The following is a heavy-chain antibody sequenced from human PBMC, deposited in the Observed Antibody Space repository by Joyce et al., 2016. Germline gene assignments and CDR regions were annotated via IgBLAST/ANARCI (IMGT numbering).Heavy chain of an antibody. CDR3: ARALVPAAAFDF. CDR2: SNPGGGGT. V-gene: IGHV1-46*01. J-gene: IGHJ4*02. Sequence: QVQLVQSGAEVKKPGASVRVSCKASGYAFISYYVHWVRQAPGQGLYWKGISNPGGGGTSYAQKFLGRVTLNRDTSTNTVYLDLSSLRSEDTAIYYCARALVPAAAFDFWGQGTLVTVSS. D-gene: IGHD2-2*01. CDR1: GYAFISYY.